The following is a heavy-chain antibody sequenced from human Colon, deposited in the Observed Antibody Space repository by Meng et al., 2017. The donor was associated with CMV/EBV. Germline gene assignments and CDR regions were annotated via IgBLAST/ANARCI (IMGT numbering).Heavy chain of an antibody. J-gene: IGHJ4*02. CDR1: TYA. V-gene: IGHV1-69*10. D-gene: IGHD3-9*01. Sequence: TYAITWVRQAPGQGLEWMGGIIPSLDIRNFAPSFQGKVTITADKSTSTTYMDLSRLRSEDTAVYYCTVGGRSYDALTGSCNGRLDYWGQGTLVTVSS. CDR3: TVGGRSYDALTGSCNGRLDY. CDR2: IIPSLDIR.